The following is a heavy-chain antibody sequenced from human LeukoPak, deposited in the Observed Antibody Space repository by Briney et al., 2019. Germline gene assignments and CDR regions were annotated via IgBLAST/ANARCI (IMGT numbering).Heavy chain of an antibody. CDR2: ISGGGGTT. CDR3: AKGDFYGSGRDYYYFMDV. D-gene: IGHD3-10*01. Sequence: PGGSLRLSCAASGFTFSSYGMSWVRQAPGKGLEWVSAISGGGGTTYYADSVKGRCTTSRDNSKNTSNLQMNSLRAEDTAVYSWAKGDFYGSGRDYYYFMDVGGKGTTVTISS. V-gene: IGHV3-23*01. CDR1: GFTFSSYG. J-gene: IGHJ6*03.